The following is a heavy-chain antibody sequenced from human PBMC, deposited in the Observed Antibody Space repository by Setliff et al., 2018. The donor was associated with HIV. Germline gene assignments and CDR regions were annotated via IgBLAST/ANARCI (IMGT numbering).Heavy chain of an antibody. Sequence: TLSLTCSVSGGSISSGTDFWSWIRQPAGKGLEWIGRIYTSGSTKYNPSLDSRVTISVDTSKNQFSLNLRSVTAADTAVYYCAREPAAGAYYFDYWGQGTLVTV. CDR3: AREPAAGAYYFDY. CDR2: IYTSGST. CDR1: GGSISSGTDF. V-gene: IGHV4-61*02. D-gene: IGHD6-13*01. J-gene: IGHJ4*02.